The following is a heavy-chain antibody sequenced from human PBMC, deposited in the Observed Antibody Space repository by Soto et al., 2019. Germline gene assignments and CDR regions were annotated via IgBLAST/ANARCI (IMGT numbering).Heavy chain of an antibody. D-gene: IGHD6-19*01. V-gene: IGHV6-1*01. J-gene: IGHJ4*02. Sequence: QTLSLTCAISGDSVSSNSAAWNWIRQSPSRGLEWLGRTYYRSKWYNDYAVSVKSRITINPDTSKTQFSLQLNSVTPEDTAVYYCARSSIAVAGPDFDYWGQGTLVTAPQ. CDR1: GDSVSSNSAA. CDR3: ARSSIAVAGPDFDY. CDR2: TYYRSKWYN.